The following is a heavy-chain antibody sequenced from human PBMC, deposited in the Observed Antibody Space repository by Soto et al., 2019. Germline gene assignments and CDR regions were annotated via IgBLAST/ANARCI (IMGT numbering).Heavy chain of an antibody. J-gene: IGHJ4*02. Sequence: GKGLEWVANIKQEGSEKYYVESVKGRFTISRDNAKNSLYLQMNSLRAEDTAVYYCLREGGYFCDSSGYLDYLGQGTLVTVTS. CDR2: IKQEGSEK. V-gene: IGHV3-7*05. D-gene: IGHD3-22*01. CDR3: LREGGYFCDSSGYLDY.